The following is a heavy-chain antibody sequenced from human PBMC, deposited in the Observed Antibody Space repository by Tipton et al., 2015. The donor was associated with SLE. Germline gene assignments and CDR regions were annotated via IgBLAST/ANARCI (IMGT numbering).Heavy chain of an antibody. CDR3: AATVTALSGAVYYGMDV. J-gene: IGHJ6*02. CDR2: IVVGSGLT. D-gene: IGHD2-8*02. CDR1: GFTFSTSA. V-gene: IGHV1-58*02. Sequence: QLVQSGPEAKKPGTSVKVSCEASGFTFSTSAMHWVRQARGQRLEWIGWIVVGSGLTTYAQKFQERVTISSDMSTTTVFLELSSLGSEDTAMYYCAATVTALSGAVYYGMDVWGHGTTVTVSS.